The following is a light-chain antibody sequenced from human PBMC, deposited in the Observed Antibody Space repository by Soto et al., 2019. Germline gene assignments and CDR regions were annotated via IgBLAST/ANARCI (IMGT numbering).Light chain of an antibody. CDR2: TNN. V-gene: IGLV1-47*02. J-gene: IGLJ2*01. CDR1: SSSIGSNL. CDR3: VAWDDRLSGMV. Sequence: QSVLTQPPSASGTPGQRVTISCSGSSSSIGSNLVYWYQQLPGTAPKLLIYTNNQRPSGVPDRFSGSKSGTSASLAISGLRSEDEADYYCVAWDDRLSGMVFGGGTKVTVL.